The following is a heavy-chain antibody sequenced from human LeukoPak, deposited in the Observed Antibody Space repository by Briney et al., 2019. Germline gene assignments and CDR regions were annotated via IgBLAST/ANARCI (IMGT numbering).Heavy chain of an antibody. V-gene: IGHV1-2*02. J-gene: IGHJ1*01. CDR2: INADGGGT. CDR1: GYTFTGYY. D-gene: IGHD3-10*01. Sequence: GASVKVSCKASGYTFTGYYIHWVRQAPGQGLEWMGWINADGGGTNYAQKFQGRVTMTRDTSISTGYMELSSLRSDDTAVYYCTRGGYASRELVQHWGQGTLVTVSS. CDR3: TRGGYASRELVQH.